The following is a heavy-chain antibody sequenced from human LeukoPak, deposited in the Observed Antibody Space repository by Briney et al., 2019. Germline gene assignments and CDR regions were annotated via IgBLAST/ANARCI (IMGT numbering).Heavy chain of an antibody. CDR1: GGSISSSSYY. CDR3: ARGGEMIVVVITTCQFDY. J-gene: IGHJ4*02. CDR2: IYYSGST. D-gene: IGHD3-22*01. V-gene: IGHV4-39*01. Sequence: PSETLSLTCTVSGGSISSSSYYWGWIRQPPGKGLEWIGSIYYSGSTYYNPSLKSRVTISVDTSKNQFSLKLSSVTAADTAVYYRARGGEMIVVVITTCQFDYWGQGTLVTVSS.